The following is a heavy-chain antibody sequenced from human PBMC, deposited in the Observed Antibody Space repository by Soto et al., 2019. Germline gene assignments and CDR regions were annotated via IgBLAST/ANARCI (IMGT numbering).Heavy chain of an antibody. CDR2: ISYDGSNK. Sequence: HPGGSLRLSCAASGFTFSSYAMHWVRQAPGKGLEWVAVISYDGSNKYYADSVKGRFTISRDNSKNTLYLQMNSLRAEDTAVYYCARVNKVAYYYDSSGYPLDYWGQGTLVTVSS. CDR3: ARVNKVAYYYDSSGYPLDY. V-gene: IGHV3-30-3*01. J-gene: IGHJ4*02. CDR1: GFTFSSYA. D-gene: IGHD3-22*01.